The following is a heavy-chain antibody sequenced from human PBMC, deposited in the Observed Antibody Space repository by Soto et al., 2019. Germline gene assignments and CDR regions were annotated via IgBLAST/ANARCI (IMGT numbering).Heavy chain of an antibody. Sequence: PGGSLRLSCAASGFTFSSYEMNWVRQAPGKGLEWVSYISSSGSTIYYADSVKGRFTISRDNAKNSLYLQMNSLRAEDTAVYYCARITMIVVVIDDAFDIWGQGTMVT. CDR3: ARITMIVVVIDDAFDI. CDR2: ISSSGSTI. CDR1: GFTFSSYE. J-gene: IGHJ3*02. D-gene: IGHD3-22*01. V-gene: IGHV3-48*03.